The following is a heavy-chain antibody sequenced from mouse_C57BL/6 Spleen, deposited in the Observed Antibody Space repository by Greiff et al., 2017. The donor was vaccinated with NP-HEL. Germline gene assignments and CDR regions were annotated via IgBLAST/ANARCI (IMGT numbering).Heavy chain of an antibody. V-gene: IGHV5-9-1*02. Sequence: EVKLQESGEGLVKPGGSLKLSCAASGFTFSSYAMSWVRQTPEKRLEWVAYISSGGDYVYYAATVSGRFTISRDNARNTLYLQMSSLKSEDTAVYYCTREGVPNWAWFAYWGQGTLVTVSA. CDR3: TREGVPNWAWFAY. CDR1: GFTFSSYA. D-gene: IGHD4-1*01. CDR2: ISSGGDYV. J-gene: IGHJ3*01.